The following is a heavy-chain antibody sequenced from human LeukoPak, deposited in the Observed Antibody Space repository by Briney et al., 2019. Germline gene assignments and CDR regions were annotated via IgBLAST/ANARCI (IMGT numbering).Heavy chain of an antibody. D-gene: IGHD3-22*01. CDR3: ARDAYYYDSSGRDD. V-gene: IGHV3-21*01. J-gene: IGHJ4*02. CDR2: ISSSSSYI. CDR1: GFTFSSYR. Sequence: GGSLRLSCAASGFTFSSYRMNWVRQAPGKGLEWVSSISSSSSYIYYADSMKGRFTISRDNAKNSLYLQMNSPRAEDTAGYYCARDAYYYDSSGRDDWGQGTLVTVSS.